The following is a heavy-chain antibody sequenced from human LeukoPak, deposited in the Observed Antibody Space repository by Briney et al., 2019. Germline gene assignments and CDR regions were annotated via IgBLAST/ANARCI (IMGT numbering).Heavy chain of an antibody. J-gene: IGHJ4*02. D-gene: IGHD6-6*01. V-gene: IGHV1-2*02. CDR3: ARVEYSSSSFDY. CDR2: INPNSGGT. CDR1: GYTFTGYY. Sequence: GASVKVSCNASGYTFTGYYMHWVRQAPGQGLEWMGWINPNSGGTNYAQKFQGRVTMTRDTSISTAYMELSRLRSDDTAVYYCARVEYSSSSFDYWGQGTLVTVSS.